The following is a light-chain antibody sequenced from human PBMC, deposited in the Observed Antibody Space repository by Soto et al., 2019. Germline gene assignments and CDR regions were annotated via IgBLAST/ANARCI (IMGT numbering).Light chain of an antibody. Sequence: EIVLTQSPGTLSLSPGERATLSCRASQSVSSSYLAWYQQKPGQAPRLLIYGASSRATGIPDRFSGSGSGTDFILTISRLEPEDFAVYYCQQYGSSAPITFGQGTRLEIK. CDR1: QSVSSSY. V-gene: IGKV3-20*01. CDR3: QQYGSSAPIT. CDR2: GAS. J-gene: IGKJ5*01.